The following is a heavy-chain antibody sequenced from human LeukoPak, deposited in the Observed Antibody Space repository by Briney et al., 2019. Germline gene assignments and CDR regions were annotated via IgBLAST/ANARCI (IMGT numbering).Heavy chain of an antibody. CDR1: GYTFTSYN. CDR2: MNPNSGNT. D-gene: IGHD2-2*01. CDR3: ARVIVVVPAALGEFDY. V-gene: IGHV1-8*03. J-gene: IGHJ4*02. Sequence: ASVKVSCKASGYTFTSYNINWVRQATGQGLEWMGWMNPNSGNTGYAQKFQGRVTITRNTSISTAYMELSSLRSEDTAVYYCARVIVVVPAALGEFDYWGQGTLVTVSS.